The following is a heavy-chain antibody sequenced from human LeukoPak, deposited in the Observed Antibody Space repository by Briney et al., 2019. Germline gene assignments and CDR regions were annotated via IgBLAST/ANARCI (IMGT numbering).Heavy chain of an antibody. CDR1: GFTFSTYA. CDR2: ISYDGTNK. Sequence: GGSLRLSCAASGFTFSTYAIHWVRQAPGKGLEWVAVISYDGTNKNYADSVKGRFTISRDNSKNTLYLQMNSLRAEDTAVYYCARDPRGYSSSWGFDPWGQGTLVTVSS. J-gene: IGHJ5*02. CDR3: ARDPRGYSSSWGFDP. D-gene: IGHD6-13*01. V-gene: IGHV3-30*01.